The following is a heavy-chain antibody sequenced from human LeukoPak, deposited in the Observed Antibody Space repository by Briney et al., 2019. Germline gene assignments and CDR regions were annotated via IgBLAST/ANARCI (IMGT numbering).Heavy chain of an antibody. CDR2: TYYSGST. CDR3: ARRSRDFWSGYYYYYMDV. CDR1: GGSISSYY. D-gene: IGHD3-3*01. V-gene: IGHV4-59*01. Sequence: PSETLSLTCTVSGGSISSYYWSWIRQPPGKGLEWIGYTYYSGSTNYNPSLKSRVTISVDTSKNQFSLKLSSVTAADTAVYYCARRSRDFWSGYYYYYMDVWGKGTTVTVSS. J-gene: IGHJ6*03.